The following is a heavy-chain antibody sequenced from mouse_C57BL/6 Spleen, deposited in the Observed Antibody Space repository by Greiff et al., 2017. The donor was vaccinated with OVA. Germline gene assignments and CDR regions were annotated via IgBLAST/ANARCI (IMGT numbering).Heavy chain of an antibody. CDR1: GYTFTSYW. CDR2: IDPSDSYT. V-gene: IGHV1-69*01. J-gene: IGHJ1*03. CDR3: ARGGRIPLGYFDV. Sequence: QVQLQQPGAELVMPGASVKLSCKASGYTFTSYWMHWVKQRPGQGLEWIGEIDPSDSYTNYNQKFKGKSTLTVDKSSSTAYMQLSSLTSEDSAVYDCARGGRIPLGYFDVWGTGTTVTVSS.